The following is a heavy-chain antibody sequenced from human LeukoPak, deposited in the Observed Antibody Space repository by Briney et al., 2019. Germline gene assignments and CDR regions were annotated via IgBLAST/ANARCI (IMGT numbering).Heavy chain of an antibody. CDR2: IYYSGTT. CDR3: ARTTEGGYTYGYFYYYYMDV. D-gene: IGHD5-18*01. V-gene: IGHV4-59*01. Sequence: SETLSLTCTVSGGSISNYYWNWTRQPPGKGLEWIGYIYYSGTTNYNPSLKSRVTISVDTSKNQFSLKLTSVTAADTAVYYCARTTEGGYTYGYFYYYYMDVWGKGTTVTISS. CDR1: GGSISNYY. J-gene: IGHJ6*03.